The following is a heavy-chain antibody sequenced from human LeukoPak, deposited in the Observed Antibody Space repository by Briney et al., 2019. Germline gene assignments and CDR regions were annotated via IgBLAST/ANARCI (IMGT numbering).Heavy chain of an antibody. Sequence: GSSVKVSCKASGYTFTSYYMHWMRQAPGQGLEWMGIINPSGSSTSYAKKLQGGDTMKRETSMSRVYMELSSLGSEDRAGYYCASPYPPRIYCSSTSCPTYYYYGMDVGGQGTTVTVSS. CDR2: INPSGSST. V-gene: IGHV1-46*01. CDR3: ASPYPPRIYCSSTSCPTYYYYGMDV. D-gene: IGHD2-2*01. CDR1: GYTFTSYY. J-gene: IGHJ6*02.